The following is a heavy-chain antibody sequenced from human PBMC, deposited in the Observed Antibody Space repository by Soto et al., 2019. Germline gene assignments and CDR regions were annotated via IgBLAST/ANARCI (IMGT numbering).Heavy chain of an antibody. CDR2: IKSKTDGGTT. CDR1: GFTFSNAW. CDR3: TTATGRVGYFAPDHDAFDI. D-gene: IGHD3-22*01. J-gene: IGHJ3*02. V-gene: IGHV3-15*07. Sequence: EVQLVESGGGLVKPGGSLRLSCAASGFTFSNAWMNWVRQAPGKGLEWVGRIKSKTDGGTTDYAAPVKGRFTISREDSKNTLYLQQNSLKTEDTAVYYCTTATGRVGYFAPDHDAFDIWGQGTMVTVSS.